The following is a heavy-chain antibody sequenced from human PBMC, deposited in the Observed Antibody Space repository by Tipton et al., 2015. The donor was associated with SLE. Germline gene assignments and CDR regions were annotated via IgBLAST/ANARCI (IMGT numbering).Heavy chain of an antibody. J-gene: IGHJ4*02. CDR3: AREMREAFDY. Sequence: LRLSCTVSGGSISSHYWSWIRQPPGKGLEWIGYVHYAGSTNHNPSLKSRVTISVDTSKDQFSLRLSSVTAADTAVYYCAREMREAFDYWGQGTLVTVSS. V-gene: IGHV4-59*11. CDR2: VHYAGST. CDR1: GGSISSHY. D-gene: IGHD1-26*01.